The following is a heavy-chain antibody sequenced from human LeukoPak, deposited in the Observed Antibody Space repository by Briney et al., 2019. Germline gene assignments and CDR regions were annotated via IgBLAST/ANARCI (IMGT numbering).Heavy chain of an antibody. J-gene: IGHJ6*02. Sequence: PGGSLRLSCAASGFTFSSYSMNWVRQAPGKGLEWVSSTSSSSSYIYYADSVKGRFTISRDNAKNSLYLQMNSLRAEDTAVYYCARDRGVYCTNGVCYGPYYYYYGMDVWGQGTTVTVSS. D-gene: IGHD2-8*01. CDR3: ARDRGVYCTNGVCYGPYYYYYGMDV. CDR1: GFTFSSYS. V-gene: IGHV3-21*01. CDR2: TSSSSSYI.